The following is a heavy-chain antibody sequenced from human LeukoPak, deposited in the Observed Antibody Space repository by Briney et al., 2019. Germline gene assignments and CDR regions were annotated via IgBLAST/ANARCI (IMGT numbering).Heavy chain of an antibody. J-gene: IGHJ4*02. CDR1: GFTFSNYG. CDR3: ASPNGGY. D-gene: IGHD3-16*01. CDR2: ISYDGSNK. Sequence: GGSLRLSCAASGFTFSNYGMHWVRQAPGKGLEWVAVISYDGSNKYYADSVKGRFAISRDNSKNTLYLQMNSLRAEDTAVYYCASPNGGYWGQGTLVSVSS. V-gene: IGHV3-30*03.